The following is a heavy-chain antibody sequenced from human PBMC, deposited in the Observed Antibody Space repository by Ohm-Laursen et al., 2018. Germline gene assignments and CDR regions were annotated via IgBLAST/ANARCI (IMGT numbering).Heavy chain of an antibody. V-gene: IGHV4-31*01. CDR2: IYYSGST. Sequence: SDTLSLTCPVSGGSISSGGYYWSWIRQHPGKGLEWIGYIYYSGSTYYNPSLKSLVTISVDTSKNQFSLKLSSVTAADTAVYYCASLKPPLYYYGMDVWGQGTTVTVSS. CDR1: GGSISSGGYY. CDR3: ASLKPPLYYYGMDV. J-gene: IGHJ6*02.